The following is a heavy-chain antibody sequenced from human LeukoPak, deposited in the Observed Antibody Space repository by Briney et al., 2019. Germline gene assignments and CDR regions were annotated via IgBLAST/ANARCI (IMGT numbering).Heavy chain of an antibody. CDR1: GFTFSVYA. J-gene: IGHJ4*02. CDR3: AKDRSTGWYAGFDY. Sequence: GGSLRLSCAASGFTFSVYAIHWVRQAPGKGLEWVAVISYDGNNEYYADSVKGRFTISRDNSKSTLYLQMNSLRAEDTAVYYCAKDRSTGWYAGFDYWGQGTLVTVSS. V-gene: IGHV3-30*04. CDR2: ISYDGNNE. D-gene: IGHD6-19*01.